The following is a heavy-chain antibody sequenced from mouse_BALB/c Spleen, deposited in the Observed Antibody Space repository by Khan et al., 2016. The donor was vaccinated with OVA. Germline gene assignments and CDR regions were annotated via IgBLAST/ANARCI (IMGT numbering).Heavy chain of an antibody. D-gene: IGHD2-14*01. Sequence: QVQLKQSGAELARPGASVKMFYKASGYTFTSHTMHWVKQRPGPGLELIGYINPRSGYTQSNQKFNDKATLTAAISSSPAYMQLSSLTYKDSAVYYCERRTTEYALDDWGQGKSVTV. CDR2: INPRSGYT. J-gene: IGHJ4*01. V-gene: IGHV1-4*01. CDR1: GYTFTSHT. CDR3: ERRTTEYALDD.